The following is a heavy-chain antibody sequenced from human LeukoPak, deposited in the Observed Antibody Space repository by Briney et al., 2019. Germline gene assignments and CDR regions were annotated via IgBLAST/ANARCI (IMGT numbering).Heavy chain of an antibody. CDR3: ARGDCSGGSCYLFDY. V-gene: IGHV4-39*01. D-gene: IGHD2-15*01. Sequence: SETLSLTCTVSGGSISNNNCYWAWIRQPPGKGLECIGSIYYSGSPYYNPSLKSRVTISVDTSKNQFSLRLSSVTAADTAVYYCARGDCSGGSCYLFDYWGQGALVTVSS. CDR2: IYYSGSP. J-gene: IGHJ4*02. CDR1: GGSISNNNCY.